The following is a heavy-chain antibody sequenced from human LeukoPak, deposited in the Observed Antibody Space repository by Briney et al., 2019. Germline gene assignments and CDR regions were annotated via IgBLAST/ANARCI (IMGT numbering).Heavy chain of an antibody. V-gene: IGHV4-39*07. Sequence: PSETLSLTCTVSGGSISSYYWGWIRQPPGKGLEWIGSIYHSGSTYYNPSLKSRVTISVDRSKNQFSLKLSSVTAADTAVYYCAGVLGSPGAFDIWGQGTMVTVSS. CDR3: AGVLGSPGAFDI. CDR1: GGSISSYY. J-gene: IGHJ3*02. D-gene: IGHD3-16*01. CDR2: IYHSGST.